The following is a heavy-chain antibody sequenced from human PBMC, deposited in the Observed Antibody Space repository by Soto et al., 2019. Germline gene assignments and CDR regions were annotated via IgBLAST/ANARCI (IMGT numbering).Heavy chain of an antibody. CDR1: GGSISSYY. CDR2: INHSGST. D-gene: IGHD2-2*01. V-gene: IGHV4-34*01. Sequence: SETLSLTCTVSGGSISSYYWTWIRQPPGTGLEWIGEINHSGSTNYNPSLKSRVVKSVDTSRNQFSLRLTSVTAADTAVYYCAKQNLDAPAFFACGAQGTLDTASS. J-gene: IGHJ4*02. CDR3: AKQNLDAPAFFAC.